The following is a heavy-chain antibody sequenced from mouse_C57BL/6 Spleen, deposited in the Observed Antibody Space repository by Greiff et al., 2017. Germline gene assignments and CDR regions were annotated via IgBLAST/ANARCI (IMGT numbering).Heavy chain of an antibody. CDR1: GYTFTSYW. Sequence: QVQLQQPGAELVMPGASVKLSCKASGYTFTSYWMHWVKQRPGQGLEWIGEIYPSDSYTNYNQKCKGKSTLTVDKSSSTAYMQLSSLTSEDSAVYYCARRGYYGSSYFDYWSQGTTLTVSS. CDR2: IYPSDSYT. D-gene: IGHD1-1*01. CDR3: ARRGYYGSSYFDY. V-gene: IGHV1-69*01. J-gene: IGHJ2*01.